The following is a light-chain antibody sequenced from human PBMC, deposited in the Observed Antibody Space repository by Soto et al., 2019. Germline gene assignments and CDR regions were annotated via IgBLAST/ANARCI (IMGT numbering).Light chain of an antibody. V-gene: IGKV2D-29*01. J-gene: IGKJ1*01. CDR2: EVS. Sequence: EIVLTQTPLSLSVTPGQSASISCKSSQSLLQSRVKTSFNWSLQRPGQPPQLLIFEVSNRFSGVPDRFSGSGSGTDFTLPISRVEAEDVGVYYCLRSVPLPRTFGPGTQVEIK. CDR1: QSLLQSRVKTS. CDR3: LRSVPLPRT.